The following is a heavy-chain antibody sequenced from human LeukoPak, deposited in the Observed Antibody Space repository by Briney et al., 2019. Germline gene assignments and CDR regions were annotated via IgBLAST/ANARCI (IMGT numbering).Heavy chain of an antibody. CDR2: IYYSGST. D-gene: IGHD2-21*02. CDR3: ARHLIPFSIAYCGGDCYSGYFQH. J-gene: IGHJ1*01. CDR1: GGSISSGDYY. Sequence: SETLSLTCTVSGGSISSGDYYWSWIRQPPGKGLEWIGSIYYSGSTYYSPSLKSRVTISVDTSKNQFSLKLSSVTAADTAVYYCARHLIPFSIAYCGGDCYSGYFQHWGQGTLVTVSS. V-gene: IGHV4-39*01.